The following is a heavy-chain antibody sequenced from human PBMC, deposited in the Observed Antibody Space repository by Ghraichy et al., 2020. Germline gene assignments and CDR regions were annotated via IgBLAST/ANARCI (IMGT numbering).Heavy chain of an antibody. CDR2: ISYSGST. CDR3: ASSSKVFCSGFDY. CDR1: GVSVSSYY. V-gene: IGHV4-59*02. Sequence: SETLSLTCAVSGVSVSSYYWSWIRQPPGKGLEWIGYISYSGSTNYNPSLKSRVTISLDTSKNQFSLKLTSVTAADTAVYYCASSSKVFCSGFDYWAQGTLVTVSS. D-gene: IGHD2-15*01. J-gene: IGHJ4*02.